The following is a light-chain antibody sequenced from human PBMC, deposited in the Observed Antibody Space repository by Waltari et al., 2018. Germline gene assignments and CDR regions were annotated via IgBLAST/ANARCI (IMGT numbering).Light chain of an antibody. CDR3: QQCNNSPPT. J-gene: IGKJ1*01. Sequence: IVLTQSPATLSLSPGEGATLSCRTSQCVSSQLVWSPQNRGPAPRPLIYDASNRATGIPARFSGSGSGTDFTLTISSLEPEDFAVYYCQQCNNSPPTFGQGTKVEIK. CDR1: QCVSSQ. CDR2: DAS. V-gene: IGKV3-11*01.